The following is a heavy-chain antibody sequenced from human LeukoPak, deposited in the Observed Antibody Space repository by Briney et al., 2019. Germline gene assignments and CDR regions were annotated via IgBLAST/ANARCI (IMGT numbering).Heavy chain of an antibody. CDR2: ISSSSSTI. Sequence: GGSLRPSCTASGFTFSSYSMTWVRQAPGKGLEWVSYISSSSSTIYYADSVKGRFTISRDNAKNSLYLQMSSLRDEDTAVYYCARANGMDVWGQGTTVTVSS. CDR1: GFTFSSYS. V-gene: IGHV3-48*02. CDR3: ARANGMDV. J-gene: IGHJ6*02.